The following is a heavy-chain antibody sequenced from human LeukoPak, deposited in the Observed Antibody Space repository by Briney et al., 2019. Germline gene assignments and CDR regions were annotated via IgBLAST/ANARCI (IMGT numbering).Heavy chain of an antibody. J-gene: IGHJ4*02. CDR3: AKDKTPRNYYYDSSGLSLGY. CDR2: ISYDGSNK. Sequence: GGSLRLSCAASGFTFSSYGMHWVRQAPGKGLEWVAVISYDGSNKYYADSVKGRFTISRDNSKNTLYLQMNSLRAEDTAVYYCAKDKTPRNYYYDSSGLSLGYWGQGTLVTVSS. D-gene: IGHD3-22*01. CDR1: GFTFSSYG. V-gene: IGHV3-30*18.